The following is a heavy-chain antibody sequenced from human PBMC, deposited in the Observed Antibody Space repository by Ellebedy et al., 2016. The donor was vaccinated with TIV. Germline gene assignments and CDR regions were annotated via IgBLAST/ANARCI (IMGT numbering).Heavy chain of an antibody. Sequence: GESLKISXVASGFTFRSQCIYWVRQAPGKGLEWVAVISSDGSNKYYADSVKGRFTISRDNSKNTLYLQMNSLRTDDMAVYYCARGGSSGSSDYWGQGTLVTVSS. CDR3: ARGGSSGSSDY. V-gene: IGHV3-30*03. CDR1: GFTFRSQC. D-gene: IGHD3-10*01. J-gene: IGHJ4*02. CDR2: ISSDGSNK.